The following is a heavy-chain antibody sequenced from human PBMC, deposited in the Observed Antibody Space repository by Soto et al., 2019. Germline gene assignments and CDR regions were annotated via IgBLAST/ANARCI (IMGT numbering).Heavy chain of an antibody. CDR1: GFTFSNAW. V-gene: IGHV3-15*01. Sequence: GGSLRLSCAAAGFTFSNAWMSWVRQAPGKGLEWVGRIKSKTDGGTTDYAAPVKGRFTISRDDSKNTLYLQMSSLKTEDTAVYYCTTDGILIGSGSYYHDYYYYGMDVWGQGTTVTVSS. J-gene: IGHJ6*02. D-gene: IGHD3-10*01. CDR2: IKSKTDGGTT. CDR3: TTDGILIGSGSYYHDYYYYGMDV.